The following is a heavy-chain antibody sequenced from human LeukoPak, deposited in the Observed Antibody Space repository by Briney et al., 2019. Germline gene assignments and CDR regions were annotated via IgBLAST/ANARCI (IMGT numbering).Heavy chain of an antibody. Sequence: GASVTVSCTASGYTFTIYGISWVRQAPGQGLEWMGWISAYNGNTNYAQKLQGRVTMTTDTSTSTAYMELRSLRSDDTAVYYCARDVGCSSTSCYYYYGMDVWGQGTTVTVSS. J-gene: IGHJ6*02. D-gene: IGHD2-2*01. CDR1: GYTFTIYG. CDR2: ISAYNGNT. V-gene: IGHV1-18*01. CDR3: ARDVGCSSTSCYYYYGMDV.